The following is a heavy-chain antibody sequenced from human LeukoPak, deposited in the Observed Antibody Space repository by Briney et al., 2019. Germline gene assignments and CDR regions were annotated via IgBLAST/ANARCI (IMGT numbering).Heavy chain of an antibody. CDR1: GFSLSTSGMC. Sequence: ESGPTLVNPTQTLTLTCTFSGFSLSTSGMCASWIRQPPGKALEWLARIDWDDDKYYSTSLKTRLTISKDTSKNQVVLTMTNMDPVDTATYYCARIRITMVRGVIRGAFDIWGQGTMVTVSS. J-gene: IGHJ3*02. CDR2: IDWDDDK. V-gene: IGHV2-70*11. D-gene: IGHD3-10*01. CDR3: ARIRITMVRGVIRGAFDI.